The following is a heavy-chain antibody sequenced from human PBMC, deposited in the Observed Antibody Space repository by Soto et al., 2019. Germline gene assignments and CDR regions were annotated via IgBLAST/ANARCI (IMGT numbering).Heavy chain of an antibody. D-gene: IGHD4-17*01. CDR3: AGGGRDYGDYGWFDP. J-gene: IGHJ5*02. V-gene: IGHV1-69*02. CDR2: IIPILGIA. Sequence: QVQLVQSGAEVKKPGSSVKVSCKASGGTFSSYTISWVRQAPGQGLEWMGRIIPILGIANYAQKFQGRVTITADKSTSTAYMELSSLRSEDTAVYYCAGGGRDYGDYGWFDPWGQGTLVTVSS. CDR1: GGTFSSYT.